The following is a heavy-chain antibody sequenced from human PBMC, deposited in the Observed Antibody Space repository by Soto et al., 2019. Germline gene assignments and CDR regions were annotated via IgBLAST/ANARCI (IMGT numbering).Heavy chain of an antibody. CDR3: AHKGDGARGFKY. D-gene: IGHD1-26*01. Sequence: QITLKESGPTLVKPTQTLTLTCTFSGFSLSTSGVGVGWLRQPPGKALEWLALIYWDDAKRYRPSLKSRLTTTKDTSRNQVVLTMTNMDPVDTATYDWAHKGDGARGFKYRGQGTLVTVAS. CDR2: IYWDDAK. V-gene: IGHV2-5*02. J-gene: IGHJ4*02. CDR1: GFSLSTSGVG.